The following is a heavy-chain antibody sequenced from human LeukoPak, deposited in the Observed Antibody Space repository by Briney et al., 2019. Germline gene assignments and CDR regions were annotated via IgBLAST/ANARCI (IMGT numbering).Heavy chain of an antibody. J-gene: IGHJ4*02. CDR3: AKSDQVGATDY. D-gene: IGHD1-26*01. CDR2: IWYDGSNK. CDR1: GFTFSSYG. V-gene: IGHV3-33*06. Sequence: GGSLRLSCAASGFTFSSYGMHWVRQDPGKGLEWVAVIWYDGSNKYYADSVKGRFTISRDNSKNTLYLQMNSLRAEDTAVYYCAKSDQVGATDYWGQGTLVTVSS.